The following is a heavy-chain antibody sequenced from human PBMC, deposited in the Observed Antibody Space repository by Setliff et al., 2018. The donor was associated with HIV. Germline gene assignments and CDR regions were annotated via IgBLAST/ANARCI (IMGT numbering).Heavy chain of an antibody. CDR2: ISAFNGNT. CDR3: ARGGYGWGDLGPVLDY. CDR1: GYTFTTYS. V-gene: IGHV1-18*01. Sequence: GASVKVSCKASGYTFTTYSFTWVRQAPGQGLEWMGWISAFNGNTNYAQKLQGRFTMTTDTSTSTAYMELRSLRSDDTAVYYCARGGYGWGDLGPVLDYWGQGTPVTVSS. J-gene: IGHJ4*02. D-gene: IGHD5-12*01.